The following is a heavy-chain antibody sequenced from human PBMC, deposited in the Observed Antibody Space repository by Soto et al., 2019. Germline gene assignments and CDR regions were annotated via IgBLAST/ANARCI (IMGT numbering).Heavy chain of an antibody. Sequence: QVQLVESGGGVVQPGGSLRLSCSASGFSFSSSAMHWVRQAPGKGLEWVAALSFDGTIKYYTDSVKARFTVSRDNSNNTLILQMNSLRAEDTALYYCARAFCLNGVCYRIPETMDVWGQGTTVSVSS. V-gene: IGHV3-30*04. CDR2: LSFDGTIK. CDR3: ARAFCLNGVCYRIPETMDV. CDR1: GFSFSSSA. J-gene: IGHJ6*02. D-gene: IGHD2-8*01.